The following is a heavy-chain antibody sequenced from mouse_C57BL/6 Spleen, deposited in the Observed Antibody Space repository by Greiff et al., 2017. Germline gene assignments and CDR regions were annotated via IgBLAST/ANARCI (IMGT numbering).Heavy chain of an antibody. CDR2: IWGGGST. J-gene: IGHJ1*03. CDR1: GFSLTSYG. V-gene: IGHV2-9*01. Sequence: VQLQQSGPGLVAPSQSLSITCTASGFSLTSYGVDWVRQPPGKGLEWLGVIWGGGSTNYNSALMSRLNISKDYPKSQVFLNMNSLPTDDTAMYYCAKRATYWYFDVWGTGTTVTVSS. CDR3: AKRATYWYFDV.